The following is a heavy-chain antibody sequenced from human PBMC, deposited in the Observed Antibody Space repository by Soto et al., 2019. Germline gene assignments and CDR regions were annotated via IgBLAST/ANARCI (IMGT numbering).Heavy chain of an antibody. J-gene: IGHJ2*01. D-gene: IGHD4-17*01. CDR2: IIPALGTA. V-gene: IGHV1-69*08. Sequence: QDQLVQSGAEVKKPGSSVKVSCKASGGTFSSHTFSWVRQAPGQGLEWMGRIIPALGTATYAQKLQGRVTITADESATTAYMELNSLRSEETAVYYCARPDFGDYWYFDLGGRGTLVTVSS. CDR1: GGTFSSHT. CDR3: ARPDFGDYWYFDL.